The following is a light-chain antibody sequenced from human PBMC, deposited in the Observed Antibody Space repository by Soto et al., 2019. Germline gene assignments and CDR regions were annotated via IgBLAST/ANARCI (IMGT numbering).Light chain of an antibody. CDR2: YDN. J-gene: IGLJ2*01. CDR1: NIGSKS. Sequence: SYELTQPPSVAVAPGETASITCGGNNIGSKSVHWYQQKPGQAPVLVIYYDNDRPSGIPERFSGSNSVNTATLTISRVEAGDEAEYYCQVWDTGSDHLVFGGGTKLTVL. CDR3: QVWDTGSDHLV. V-gene: IGLV3-21*04.